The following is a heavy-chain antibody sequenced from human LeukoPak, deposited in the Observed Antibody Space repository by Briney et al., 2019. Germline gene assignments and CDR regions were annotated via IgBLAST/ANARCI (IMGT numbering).Heavy chain of an antibody. CDR1: GYTFTGYY. CDR2: INPDSGNT. V-gene: IGHV1-2*02. CDR3: TRGGPEGSGYSYGSHDY. J-gene: IGHJ4*02. Sequence: ASVKVSCKASGYTFTGYYLHWVRQAPGHGLEWLGWINPDSGNTKYSQKFQGRVTLTRDTSISTAYMEVSRLGSDDTAVYYCTRGGPEGSGYSYGSHDYWGQGTLVTVSS. D-gene: IGHD5-18*01.